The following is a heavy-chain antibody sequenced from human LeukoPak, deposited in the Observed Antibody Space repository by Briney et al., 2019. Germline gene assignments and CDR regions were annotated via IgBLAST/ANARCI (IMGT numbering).Heavy chain of an antibody. CDR3: ARARGAVAIDY. CDR2: INHSGST. CDR1: GGSFSGYY. D-gene: IGHD6-19*01. Sequence: SETLSLTCAVYGGSFSGYYWSWIRQPPGKGLEWIGEINHSGSTNYNPSLKSRVTISVDTSKNQFSLKLSSVTAADTAVYYCARARGAVAIDYWGQGTLVTVSS. J-gene: IGHJ4*02. V-gene: IGHV4-34*01.